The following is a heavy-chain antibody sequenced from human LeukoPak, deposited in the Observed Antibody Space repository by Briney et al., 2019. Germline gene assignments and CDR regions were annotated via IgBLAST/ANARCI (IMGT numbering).Heavy chain of an antibody. CDR3: ARGVQTGGPGRRFFDY. J-gene: IGHJ4*02. D-gene: IGHD1-1*01. CDR2: IKQDGSEK. V-gene: IGHV3-7*01. CDR1: GFTFNNAW. Sequence: GGSLRLSCAASGFTFNNAWMSWVRQAPGKGLEWVANIKQDGSEKYYVDSVKGRFTISRDNAKNSLYLQMNSLRAEDTAVYYCARGVQTGGPGRRFFDYWGQGTLVTVSS.